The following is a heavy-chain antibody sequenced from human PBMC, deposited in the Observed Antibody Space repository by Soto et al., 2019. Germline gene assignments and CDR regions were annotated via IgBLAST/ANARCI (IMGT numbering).Heavy chain of an antibody. CDR2: IIPIFGTA. V-gene: IGHV1-69*13. CDR3: ARGSYDVWSGFPMDV. Sequence: SVKVSCKASGGTFSSYAISWVRQAPGQGLEWMGGIIPIFGTANYAQKFQGRGTITADESTSTAYMGLSSLRSEDTAVYCCARGSYDVWSGFPMDVWGQGTTVTFSS. CDR1: GGTFSSYA. J-gene: IGHJ6*02. D-gene: IGHD3-3*01.